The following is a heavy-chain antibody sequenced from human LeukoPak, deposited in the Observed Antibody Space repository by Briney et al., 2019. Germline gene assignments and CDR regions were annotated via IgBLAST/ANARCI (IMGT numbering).Heavy chain of an antibody. CDR2: INPNSGGT. CDR1: GYTFTGYY. CDR3: ARDLAPVEIYCSSTSCSPLDY. D-gene: IGHD2-2*01. Sequence: GASVKVSCKASGYTFTGYYMHWVRQAPGQGLEWMGWINPNSGGTNYAQKFQGRVTMTRDTSISTAYMELSRLRSDDTAVYYCARDLAPVEIYCSSTSCSPLDYWGQGTLVTVSS. J-gene: IGHJ4*02. V-gene: IGHV1-2*02.